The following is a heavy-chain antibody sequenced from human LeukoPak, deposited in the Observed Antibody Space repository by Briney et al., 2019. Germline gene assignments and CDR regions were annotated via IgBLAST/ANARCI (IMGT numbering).Heavy chain of an antibody. V-gene: IGHV3-23*01. Sequence: GGSLRLSCAASGFTFSSYSMSWVRQAPGKGLEWVSAISGSGGSTYYADSVKGRFTISRDNSKNTLYLQMNSLRAEDTAVYYCVKDHRDSVTGYGLICDYWGQGNLVTVSS. CDR3: VKDHRDSVTGYGLICDY. D-gene: IGHD3-9*01. J-gene: IGHJ4*02. CDR1: GFTFSSYS. CDR2: ISGSGGST.